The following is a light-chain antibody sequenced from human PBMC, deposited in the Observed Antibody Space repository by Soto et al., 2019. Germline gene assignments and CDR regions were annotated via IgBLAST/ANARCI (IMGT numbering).Light chain of an antibody. J-gene: IGKJ5*01. Sequence: DIQLTQSPSFLSASVGDRVTITCGASQAINTYLAWYQQKPGKAPKLLIYDASTLKSGVPPRFSGTGSATEFTLTIASLQSDDFATYYCQQYKTYPPTFGQGTRLEIK. CDR3: QQYKTYPPT. CDR2: DAS. CDR1: QAINTY. V-gene: IGKV1-9*01.